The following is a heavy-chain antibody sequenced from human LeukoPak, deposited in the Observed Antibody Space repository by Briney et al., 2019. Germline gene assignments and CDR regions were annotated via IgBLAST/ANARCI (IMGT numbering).Heavy chain of an antibody. D-gene: IGHD3-10*01. Sequence: ASVKVSCKASGGTFSSYAISWVRQAPGQGLEWMGWISAYNGNTNYAQKLQGRVTMTTDTSTSTAYMELRSLRSDDTAVYYCARGFSGGYFDYWGQGTLVTVSS. J-gene: IGHJ4*02. V-gene: IGHV1-18*01. CDR3: ARGFSGGYFDY. CDR1: GGTFSSYA. CDR2: ISAYNGNT.